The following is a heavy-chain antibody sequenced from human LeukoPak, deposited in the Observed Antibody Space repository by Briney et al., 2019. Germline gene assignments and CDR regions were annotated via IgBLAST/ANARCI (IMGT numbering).Heavy chain of an antibody. V-gene: IGHV4-59*01. Sequence: KPSETLSLTCTVSGASISSSFWTWIRQSPGKGLEWLAYIYCTGSTNLNPSLKSRLTISVDTSKNQFSLRLSSVTAADTAIYYCARRMTVSATNWFDPWGQGTLVTVSS. CDR3: ARRMTVSATNWFDP. CDR1: GASISSSF. D-gene: IGHD5/OR15-5a*01. J-gene: IGHJ5*02. CDR2: IYCTGST.